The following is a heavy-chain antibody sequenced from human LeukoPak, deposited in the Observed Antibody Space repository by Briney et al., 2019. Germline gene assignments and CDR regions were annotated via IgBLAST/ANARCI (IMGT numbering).Heavy chain of an antibody. J-gene: IGHJ4*02. Sequence: PSETLSLTCSVSGDSITSYYWSWIRLPPGEGLEWIGYIYYSGYTKYSPSLKSRVAMSVDTSKSQVSLNLTSVTAADTAVYYCARAAQNWNNAPYFDFWGQETLVTVSS. D-gene: IGHD1-1*01. CDR2: IYYSGYT. CDR3: ARAAQNWNNAPYFDF. V-gene: IGHV4-59*08. CDR1: GDSITSYY.